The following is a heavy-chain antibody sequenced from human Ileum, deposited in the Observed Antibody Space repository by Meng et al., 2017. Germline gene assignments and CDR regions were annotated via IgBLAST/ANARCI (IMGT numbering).Heavy chain of an antibody. D-gene: IGHD3-3*01. Sequence: GGSLRLSCAASGFTFTNYWMSWVRQVAGKGLEWVANIKQDGSEKYYVDSVKGRFTISRDSAKNSLSLQMNSLRAEDTGLYYCARDISPLKYNFWSGCYQSVYHYYGLDVWGQGTMVTVSS. V-gene: IGHV3-7*01. CDR3: ARDISPLKYNFWSGCYQSVYHYYGLDV. CDR2: IKQDGSEK. CDR1: GFTFTNYW. J-gene: IGHJ6*02.